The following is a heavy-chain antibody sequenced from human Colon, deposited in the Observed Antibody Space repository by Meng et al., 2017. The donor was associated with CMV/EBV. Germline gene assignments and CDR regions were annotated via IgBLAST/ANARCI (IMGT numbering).Heavy chain of an antibody. CDR1: VFTCNTAW. CDR2: IKSKTEGGTT. CDR3: ATGTGKSDLDY. J-gene: IGHJ4*02. V-gene: IGHV3-15*01. Sequence: ASVFTCNTAWRSWLRQAPGKGLEWVGRIKSKTEGGTTDYAAPTQGRFTLSRDDSTNTVYLQMNSLKTEDTAMYYCATGTGKSDLDYWGQGTLVTVSS. D-gene: IGHD1-1*01.